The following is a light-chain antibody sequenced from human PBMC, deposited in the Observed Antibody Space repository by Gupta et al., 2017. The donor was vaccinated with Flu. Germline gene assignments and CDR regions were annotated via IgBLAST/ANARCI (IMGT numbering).Light chain of an antibody. J-gene: IGLJ1*01. Sequence: SYELPHLLSVCVSPGQTASITCSGDKLGDKYACWYQQKPGQSPVLVIYQDSKRPSGIPERFSGSNSGNTATLTISGTQAMDEADYYCQAWDSSTYVFGTGTKVTVL. V-gene: IGLV3-1*01. CDR2: QDS. CDR3: QAWDSSTYV. CDR1: KLGDKY.